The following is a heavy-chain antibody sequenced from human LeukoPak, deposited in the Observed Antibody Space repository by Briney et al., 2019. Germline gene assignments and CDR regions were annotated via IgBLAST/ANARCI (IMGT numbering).Heavy chain of an antibody. Sequence: PGGSLRLSCAASGFTFSSYWMHWVRQAPGMGLVWLSRVNSDGNITTYADSVRGRFTISRDNAKNTPYLQLNSLRAEDTAVYYCARRGLVPAFDIWGQGTMVSVTS. V-gene: IGHV3-74*01. CDR2: VNSDGNIT. J-gene: IGHJ3*02. CDR3: ARRGLVPAFDI. CDR1: GFTFSSYW. D-gene: IGHD3-10*02.